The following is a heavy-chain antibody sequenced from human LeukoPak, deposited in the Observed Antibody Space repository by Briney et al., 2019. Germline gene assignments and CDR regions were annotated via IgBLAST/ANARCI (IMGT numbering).Heavy chain of an antibody. CDR1: GGSISSGSYY. V-gene: IGHV4-61*02. J-gene: IGHJ6*03. CDR2: IYTSGST. Sequence: PSETLSLTCTVSGGSISSGSYYWSWIRQPAGKGLEWIGRIYTSGSTNYNPSLKSRVTISVDTSKNQFSLKLSSVTAADTAVYYCARGYDYYYYMDVWGKGTTVTISS. CDR3: ARGYDYYYYMDV.